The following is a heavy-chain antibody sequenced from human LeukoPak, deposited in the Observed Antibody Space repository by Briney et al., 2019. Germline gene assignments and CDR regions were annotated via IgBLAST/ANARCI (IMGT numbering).Heavy chain of an antibody. CDR2: ITSST. J-gene: IGHJ6*02. CDR3: ARGGAVAAGAMDV. V-gene: IGHV3-21*01. CDR1: GFTFSSYT. Sequence: PGGSLRLSCAASGFTFSSYTMNWVRQAPGKGLEWVSSITSSTQSAVSVKGRFTISRDNAKNSLYLKMNSLRAEDTAVYYCARGGAVAAGAMDVWGHGTTVTASS. D-gene: IGHD6-13*01.